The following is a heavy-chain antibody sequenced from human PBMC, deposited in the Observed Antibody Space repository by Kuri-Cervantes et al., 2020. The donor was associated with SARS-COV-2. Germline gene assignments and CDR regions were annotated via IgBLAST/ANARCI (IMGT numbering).Heavy chain of an antibody. Sequence: GESLKISCAASGFTFSGYSMNWIRQAPGKGLEWVSTISGSGGSAYYADSVKGRFTISRDNSKNTLYLQMNSLRAEDTAVYYCAKASPTSYSSGWYAHYWGQGTLVTVSS. CDR3: AKASPTSYSSGWYAHY. CDR2: ISGSGGSA. D-gene: IGHD6-19*01. J-gene: IGHJ4*02. V-gene: IGHV3-23*01. CDR1: GFTFSGYS.